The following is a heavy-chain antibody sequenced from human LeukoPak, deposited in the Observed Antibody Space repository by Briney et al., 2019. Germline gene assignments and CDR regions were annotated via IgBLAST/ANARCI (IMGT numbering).Heavy chain of an antibody. V-gene: IGHV3-48*01. J-gene: IGHJ4*02. CDR1: GFTFSSYS. CDR2: ISSSSSTI. Sequence: QPGGSLRLSCAASGFTFSSYSMNWVRQAPGKGLEWVSYISSSSSTIYYADSVKGRFTISRDNAKNTLYLQMNSLRAEDTAVYYCAKARSIAAAGPFDHWGQGTLVTVSS. CDR3: AKARSIAAAGPFDH. D-gene: IGHD6-13*01.